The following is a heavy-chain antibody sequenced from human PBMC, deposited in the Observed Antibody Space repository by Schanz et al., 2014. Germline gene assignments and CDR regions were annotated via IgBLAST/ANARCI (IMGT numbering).Heavy chain of an antibody. D-gene: IGHD4-17*01. CDR1: GYTFTNYG. J-gene: IGHJ4*02. CDR2: ISANNGNT. Sequence: QVQLVQSGAEVKKPGSSVKVSCKASGYTFTNYGVTWVRQAPGQGLEWMGWISANNGNTNYAQKFQGRVTITADRSTSTAYMELSSLRSEDTAVYYCARGYGDSPTDFWGQGTLVTVSS. CDR3: ARGYGDSPTDF. V-gene: IGHV1-18*01.